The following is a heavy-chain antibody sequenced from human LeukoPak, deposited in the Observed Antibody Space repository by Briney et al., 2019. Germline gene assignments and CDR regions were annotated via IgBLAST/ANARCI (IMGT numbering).Heavy chain of an antibody. J-gene: IGHJ6*02. CDR1: GFTFSDHY. V-gene: IGHV3-72*01. CDR3: AREDSNYRSYYYYYGMDA. Sequence: GGSLRLSCAASGFTFSDHYMDWVRQAPGKGLEWVGRTRNKANSYTTEYAASVKGRFTISRDDSKNSLYLQMNSLKTEDTAVYYCAREDSNYRSYYYYYGMDAWGQGTTVTVSS. CDR2: TRNKANSYTT. D-gene: IGHD4-11*01.